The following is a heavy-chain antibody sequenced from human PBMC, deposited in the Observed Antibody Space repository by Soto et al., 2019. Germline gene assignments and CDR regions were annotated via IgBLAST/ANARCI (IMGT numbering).Heavy chain of an antibody. Sequence: SETLSLTCTVSGGSISSYYWSWIRQPPGKGLEWIGYIYYSGSTNYNPSLKSRVTISVDTSKNQFSLKLSSVTAADTAVYYFARVSAARPFFNYYYYMDVWGKGTTVTVSS. V-gene: IGHV4-59*01. J-gene: IGHJ6*03. CDR2: IYYSGST. CDR1: GGSISSYY. D-gene: IGHD6-6*01. CDR3: ARVSAARPFFNYYYYMDV.